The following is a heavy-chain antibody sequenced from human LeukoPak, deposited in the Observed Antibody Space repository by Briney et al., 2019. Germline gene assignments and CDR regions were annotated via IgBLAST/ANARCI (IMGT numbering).Heavy chain of an antibody. CDR1: GFTFSDYA. J-gene: IGHJ4*02. V-gene: IGHV3-30*18. CDR3: AKDRGYGEHEPFES. D-gene: IGHD4/OR15-4a*01. CDR2: SAHDEVGK. Sequence: GRSLRLSCVGSGFTFSDYAIHWVRQAPGKGLEWVAVSAHDEVGKQFADSVKGRFTLSRDNSRDSVHLQMNRLRDEDTAVYYCAKDRGYGEHEPFESWGQGSLVTVSS.